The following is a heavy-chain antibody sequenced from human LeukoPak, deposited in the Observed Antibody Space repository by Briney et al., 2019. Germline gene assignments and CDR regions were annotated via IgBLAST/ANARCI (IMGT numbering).Heavy chain of an antibody. CDR3: ARWYYDSSGYRYFDY. D-gene: IGHD3-22*01. Sequence: SETLSLTCTVPGGSISSYYWSWIRQPPGKGLEWIGNIDYSGNTKYNPSLKSRVTISVDTSKNQFSLKLSSVTAADTAVYYCARWYYDSSGYRYFDYWGQGTLVTVSS. J-gene: IGHJ4*02. V-gene: IGHV4-59*01. CDR1: GGSISSYY. CDR2: IDYSGNT.